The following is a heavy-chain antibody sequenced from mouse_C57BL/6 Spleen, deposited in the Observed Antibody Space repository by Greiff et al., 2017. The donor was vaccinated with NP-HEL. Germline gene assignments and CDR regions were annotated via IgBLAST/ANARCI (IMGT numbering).Heavy chain of an antibody. CDR3: ARGLLRYFDV. J-gene: IGHJ1*03. D-gene: IGHD2-13*01. CDR1: GYSITSGYY. CDR2: ISYDGSN. V-gene: IGHV3-6*01. Sequence: ESGPGLVKPSQSLSLTCSVTGYSITSGYYWNWIRQFPGNKLEWMGYISYDGSNNYNPSLKNRISITRDTSKNQFFLKLNSVTTEDTATYYCARGLLRYFDVWGTGTTVTVSS.